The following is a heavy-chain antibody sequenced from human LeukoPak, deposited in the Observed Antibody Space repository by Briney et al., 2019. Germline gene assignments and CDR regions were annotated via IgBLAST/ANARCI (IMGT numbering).Heavy chain of an antibody. CDR3: ARDSTDGVIPRQLHPPFDY. CDR2: ISYDGSRR. V-gene: IGHV3-30*03. J-gene: IGHJ4*02. CDR1: GFTFSNYG. D-gene: IGHD1-26*01. Sequence: GGSLRLSCAASGFTFSNYGMHWVRQAPGKGLEWVAVISYDGSRRFSADSVKGRFTIPRDHSKNTLFLQMNSLRPEDTAVYYCARDSTDGVIPRQLHPPFDYWGQGVLVAVSS.